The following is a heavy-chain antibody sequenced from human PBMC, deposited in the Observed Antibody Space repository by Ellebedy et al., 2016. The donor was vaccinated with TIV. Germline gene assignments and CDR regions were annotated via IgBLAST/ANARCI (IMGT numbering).Heavy chain of an antibody. D-gene: IGHD3-10*01. Sequence: SETLSLTCAVYGGSFSGYYWSWIRQPPGKGLEWIGEINHSGSTNYNPSLKSRVTVSVDTSKNQFSLKLSSVAAADTAVYYCARAAYYYGSGSHPYGMDVWGQGTTVTVSS. V-gene: IGHV4-34*01. J-gene: IGHJ6*02. CDR1: GGSFSGYY. CDR2: INHSGST. CDR3: ARAAYYYGSGSHPYGMDV.